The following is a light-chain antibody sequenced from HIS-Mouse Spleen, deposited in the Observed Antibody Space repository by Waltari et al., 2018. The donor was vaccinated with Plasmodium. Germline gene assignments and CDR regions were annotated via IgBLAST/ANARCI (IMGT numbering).Light chain of an antibody. CDR1: KLGDKY. Sequence: SYELTQPPSVSVSPGQTASITCSGDKLGDKYDCWYQQKQGQSPVLVIYQASKRHPGIPERFSGSNSGNTATLTISGTQAMDEADYYCQAWDSSTAVVFGGGTKLTVL. CDR2: QAS. J-gene: IGLJ2*01. V-gene: IGLV3-1*01. CDR3: QAWDSSTAVV.